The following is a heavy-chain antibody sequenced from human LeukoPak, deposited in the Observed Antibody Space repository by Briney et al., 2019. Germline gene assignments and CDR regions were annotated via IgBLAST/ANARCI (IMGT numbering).Heavy chain of an antibody. D-gene: IGHD3-10*01. CDR1: GGSFSGYY. V-gene: IGHV4-34*01. CDR3: ARTRSKTITMVLDY. CDR2: INHSGST. Sequence: SETLSLTSAVYGGSFSGYYWSWIRPPPGKGLEWIGEINHSGSTNYNPSLKSRVTISVDTSKNQFSLKLSSVTAADTAVYYCARTRSKTITMVLDYWGQGTLVTVSS. J-gene: IGHJ4*02.